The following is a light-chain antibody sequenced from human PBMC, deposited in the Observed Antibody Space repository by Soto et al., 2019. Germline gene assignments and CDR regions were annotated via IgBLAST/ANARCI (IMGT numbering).Light chain of an antibody. V-gene: IGLV2-14*01. CDR3: SSYRSSTTFV. CDR1: SSDVGAYNY. CDR2: EVR. Sequence: QSALTQPTSVSGSPGQSITISCTGTSSDVGAYNYVSWYQQYPGRAPKVIIFEVRKRPSGVSTRFSGSKSGDTASLTISGLHAEDEADYYCSSYRSSTTFVFGTGTKVTVL. J-gene: IGLJ1*01.